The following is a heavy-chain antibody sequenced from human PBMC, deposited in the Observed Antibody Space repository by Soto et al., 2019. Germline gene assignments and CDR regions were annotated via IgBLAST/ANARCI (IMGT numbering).Heavy chain of an antibody. J-gene: IGHJ6*02. D-gene: IGHD5-18*01. CDR1: GYAFTDYY. V-gene: IGHV1-2*02. CDR3: ARSDTDMAAPYYVMDV. Sequence: QVQLVQSGAEVKKPGASVKVSCKASGYAFTDYYMHWVRQAPGQGLEWMGWINSKSGGTNLAQRFQGRVTMTRDTSISTTNLEVSRLRSDDTAIFYCARSDTDMAAPYYVMDVWGQGTTVTVSS. CDR2: INSKSGGT.